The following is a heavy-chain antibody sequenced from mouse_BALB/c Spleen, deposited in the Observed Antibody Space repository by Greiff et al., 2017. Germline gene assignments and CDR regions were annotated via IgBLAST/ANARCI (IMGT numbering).Heavy chain of an antibody. Sequence: EVQRVESGGGLVQPGGSLKLSCAASGFTFSSYTMSWVRQTPEKRLEWVAYISNGGGSTYYPDTVKGRFTISRDNAKNTLYLQMSSLKSEDTAMYYCARLSRGYAMDYWGQGTSVTVSS. CDR2: ISNGGGST. CDR3: ARLSRGYAMDY. J-gene: IGHJ4*01. V-gene: IGHV5-12-2*01. CDR1: GFTFSSYT.